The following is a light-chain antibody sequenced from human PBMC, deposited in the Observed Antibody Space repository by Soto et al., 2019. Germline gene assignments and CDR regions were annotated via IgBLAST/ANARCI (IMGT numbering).Light chain of an antibody. CDR3: HQYNNWPPYT. CDR1: QSVSSD. J-gene: IGKJ2*01. Sequence: EIVMTQSPATLSVSPGERVTLSCRASQSVSSDLAWYQQKPGQAPRLLIYGASTRATDIAARFSGSGSGTEFTLTISSMQSEDFAVYYCHQYNNWPPYTFGQGTKLEIK. V-gene: IGKV3-15*01. CDR2: GAS.